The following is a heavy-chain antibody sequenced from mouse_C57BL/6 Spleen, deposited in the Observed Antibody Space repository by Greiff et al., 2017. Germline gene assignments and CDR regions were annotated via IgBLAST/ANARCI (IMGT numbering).Heavy chain of an antibody. CDR3: ARLVTTGGGYFDY. Sequence: VQLQQSGPELVKPGASVKISCKASGYTFTDYYMNWVKQSHGKSLEWIGDINPNNGGTSFNQKFKGKATLTVDKSSSTAYMELRSLTSEDSAVYYCARLVTTGGGYFDYWGQGTTLTVSS. CDR1: GYTFTDYY. CDR2: INPNNGGT. D-gene: IGHD2-2*01. J-gene: IGHJ2*01. V-gene: IGHV1-26*01.